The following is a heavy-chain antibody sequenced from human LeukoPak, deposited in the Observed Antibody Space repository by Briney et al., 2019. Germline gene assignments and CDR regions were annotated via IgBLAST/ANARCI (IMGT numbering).Heavy chain of an antibody. CDR1: GFTFSSYA. V-gene: IGHV3-23*01. Sequence: GGSLRLSCAASGFTFSSYAMSWVRQAPGKGLEWVSAISGSGGSTYYADPVKGRFTISRDNSKNTLYLQMNSLRAEDTAVYYCAKAPSWYSSSSLDYWGQGTLVTVSS. D-gene: IGHD6-6*01. J-gene: IGHJ4*02. CDR2: ISGSGGST. CDR3: AKAPSWYSSSSLDY.